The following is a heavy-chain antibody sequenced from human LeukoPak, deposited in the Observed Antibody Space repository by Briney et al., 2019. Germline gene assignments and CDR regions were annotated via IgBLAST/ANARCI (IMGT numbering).Heavy chain of an antibody. Sequence: ASVKVTCKASGLTFTSSAMQWVRQARGQRLEWIGWIVVGSGNTNYAQKFQERVTITRDMSTSTAYMELSSLRSEDTAVYYCAADFYRTQVFDYWGQGTLVTVSS. J-gene: IGHJ4*02. CDR3: AADFYRTQVFDY. CDR1: GLTFTSSA. CDR2: IVVGSGNT. D-gene: IGHD2/OR15-2a*01. V-gene: IGHV1-58*02.